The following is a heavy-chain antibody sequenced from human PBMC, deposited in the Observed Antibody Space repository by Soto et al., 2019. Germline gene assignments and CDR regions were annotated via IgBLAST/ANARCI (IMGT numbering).Heavy chain of an antibody. CDR1: GFTFSSYS. CDR3: ASFGVPHLYGMGV. CDR2: ISSSSSTI. J-gene: IGHJ6*02. D-gene: IGHD3-16*01. V-gene: IGHV3-48*02. Sequence: GGSLRLSCAASGFTFSSYSMNWVRQAPGTGLEWVSYISSSSSTIYYEDSVKGRFTISRYNATISLYLQMNSLSDEDTAVYYCASFGVPHLYGMGVWGQGATVTVSS.